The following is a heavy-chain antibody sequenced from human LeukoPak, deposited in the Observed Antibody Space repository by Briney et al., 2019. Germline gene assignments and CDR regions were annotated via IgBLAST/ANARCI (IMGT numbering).Heavy chain of an antibody. D-gene: IGHD3-22*01. CDR2: LQSGGNT. CDR3: VRDSAYYYETNGSKREYYFDY. V-gene: IGHV3-66*01. CDR1: GFTVSSNY. J-gene: IGHJ4*02. Sequence: GGSLRLSCAVYGFTVSSNYMSWVRQAPGKGLEWVSVLQSGGNTYYADSVKGRFTMSRDNSKNTLFLQMNSLRAEDTAVYYCVRDSAYYYETNGSKREYYFDYWGQGSLVTVSS.